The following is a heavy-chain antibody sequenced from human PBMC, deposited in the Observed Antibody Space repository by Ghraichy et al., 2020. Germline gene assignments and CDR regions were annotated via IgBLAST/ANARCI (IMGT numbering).Heavy chain of an antibody. CDR2: ISDDGVTT. Sequence: GGSLRLSCAASGFTFSCYAMNWVRQAPGKGLECVSIISDDGVTTYYADSVKGRFTISRDNSKNTLSLQMSNLRAEDTAVYYCAKPKLKYCSDGTCHSGPFDYWGQGTLVTVSS. CDR3: AKPKLKYCSDGTCHSGPFDY. CDR1: GFTFSCYA. J-gene: IGHJ4*02. V-gene: IGHV3-23*01. D-gene: IGHD2-15*01.